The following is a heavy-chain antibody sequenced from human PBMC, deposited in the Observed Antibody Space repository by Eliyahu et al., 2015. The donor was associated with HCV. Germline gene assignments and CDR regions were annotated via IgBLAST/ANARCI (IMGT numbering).Heavy chain of an antibody. CDR3: TADRPCDIPGCYGLRNKFDF. V-gene: IGHV3-15*01. CDR1: GXPXNXAW. Sequence: EVQLVESGGGLVKPGGSLRLXXXASGXPXNXAWXPWVRQAPGKWLGWVGRITSMAVGGTTHHAAPVKGRFTISRDDSKNMLYLQMDSLKTEDTGVYYCTADRPCDIPGCYGLRNKFDFWGHGTQVTVSS. J-gene: IGHJ4*01. CDR2: ITSMAVGGTT. D-gene: IGHD2-2*01.